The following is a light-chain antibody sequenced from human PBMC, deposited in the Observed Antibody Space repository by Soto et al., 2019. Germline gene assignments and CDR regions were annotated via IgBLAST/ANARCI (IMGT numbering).Light chain of an antibody. V-gene: IGLV2-11*01. CDR2: DVT. Sequence: QSALTQPRSVSGSPGQSVTISCTGTSSDIGGYNYVSWHQQNPGKAPQLMIYDVTKRPSGVPDRFSGSKSGNTASLTISGLQAEDEADYYCCSYAGSFTLVFGGGTKLTVL. CDR3: CSYAGSFTLV. J-gene: IGLJ2*01. CDR1: SSDIGGYNY.